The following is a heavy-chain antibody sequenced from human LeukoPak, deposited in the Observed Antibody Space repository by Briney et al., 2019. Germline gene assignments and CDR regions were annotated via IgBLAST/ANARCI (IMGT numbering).Heavy chain of an antibody. Sequence: PGRSLRLSCAASGFTFDDYAMHWVRQAPGKGLEWVSGISWNSGSIGYADSVKGRFTISRDNAKNSLYLQMNSLRAEDTAVYYCARSLSSGWFPDAFDIWGQGTMVTVSS. CDR2: ISWNSGSI. J-gene: IGHJ3*02. CDR1: GFTFDDYA. CDR3: ARSLSSGWFPDAFDI. V-gene: IGHV3-9*01. D-gene: IGHD6-19*01.